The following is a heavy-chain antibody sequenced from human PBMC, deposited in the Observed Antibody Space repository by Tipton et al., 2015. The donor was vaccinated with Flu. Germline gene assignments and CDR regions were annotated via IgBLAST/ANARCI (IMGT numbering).Heavy chain of an antibody. Sequence: GLVKPSETLSLTCTVSGYSISSGYYWGWIRQPPGKGLEWIGSIDHSGTTYYNPSLKSRVTISVDTSKNQFSLKLSSATAADTAVFYCASHSYSRGRAGHWGQGTPVTVSS. D-gene: IGHD4-11*01. J-gene: IGHJ4*02. CDR1: GYSISSGYY. CDR3: ASHSYSRGRAGH. V-gene: IGHV4-38-2*02. CDR2: IDHSGTT.